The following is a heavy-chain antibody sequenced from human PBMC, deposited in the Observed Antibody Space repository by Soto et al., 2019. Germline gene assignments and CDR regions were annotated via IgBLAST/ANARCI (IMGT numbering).Heavy chain of an antibody. CDR2: VYYSGRT. CDR1: GGSISSSNYY. V-gene: IGHV4-39*01. CDR3: AVGSSGFYYIY. D-gene: IGHD1-26*01. Sequence: QLQLQESGPGLVKPSETLSLTCTVSGGSISSSNYYWGWIRQPPGKGLEWIGSVYYSGRTYHNPPLKSRVTISTDTTKNQFSRRLCSVTAADTAVYYCAVGSSGFYYIYWGQGNQVTVSS. J-gene: IGHJ4*02.